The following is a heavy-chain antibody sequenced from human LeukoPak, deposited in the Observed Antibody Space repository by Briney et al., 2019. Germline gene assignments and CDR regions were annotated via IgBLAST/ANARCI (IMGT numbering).Heavy chain of an antibody. J-gene: IGHJ6*02. Sequence: SETLSLTCSVSDVSINSYYWNWIRRPPGKGLEWIGYIYYNGNTNYSPSLKSRVTMSVDKSKNPFSLKVSSVTAADTAVYYCARGRSNYYGMDVWGQGTTVTVSS. V-gene: IGHV4-59*01. CDR1: DVSINSYY. CDR2: IYYNGNT. CDR3: ARGRSNYYGMDV. D-gene: IGHD1-26*01.